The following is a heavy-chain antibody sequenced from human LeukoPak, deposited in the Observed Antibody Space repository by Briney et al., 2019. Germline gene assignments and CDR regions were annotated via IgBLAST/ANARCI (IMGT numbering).Heavy chain of an antibody. CDR3: ARSPGDWELLGFRVDY. V-gene: IGHV3-23*01. CDR1: GFTFSSYA. CDR2: ISGSGGST. J-gene: IGHJ4*02. D-gene: IGHD1-26*01. Sequence: GSLRLSCAASGFTFSSYAMSWVRQAPGKGLEWVSAISGSGGSTYYADSVKGRFTISRDNSKNTLYLQMNSLRAEDTAVYYCARSPGDWELLGFRVDYWGQGTLVTVSS.